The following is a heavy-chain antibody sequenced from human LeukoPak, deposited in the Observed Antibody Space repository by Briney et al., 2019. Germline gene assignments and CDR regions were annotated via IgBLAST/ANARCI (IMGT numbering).Heavy chain of an antibody. D-gene: IGHD4-17*01. Sequence: PSETLSLTCAVYGGSFSDYFWNWTRQPPGKGLEWIGEINHGGGTRYNPSPKSRATISVDTSKKQFSLNLTSVTAADTAVYYCARGEDGTGDYRPTYFDSWGQGTLVTVSS. CDR1: GGSFSDYF. J-gene: IGHJ4*02. V-gene: IGHV4-34*01. CDR2: INHGGGT. CDR3: ARGEDGTGDYRPTYFDS.